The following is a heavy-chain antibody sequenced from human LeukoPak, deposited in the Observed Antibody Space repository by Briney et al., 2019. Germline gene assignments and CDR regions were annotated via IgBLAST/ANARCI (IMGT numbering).Heavy chain of an antibody. CDR2: MNPNSGNT. CDR3: ARGNSGYDLYYFDY. V-gene: IGHV1-8*01. CDR1: GYTFTSYD. Sequence: ASVKVSCKASGYTFTSYDISWVRQATGQGLEWMGWMNPNSGNTGYAQKFQGRDTMTRNTSISTAYMELSSLRSEDTAVYYCARGNSGYDLYYFDYWGQGTLVTVSS. J-gene: IGHJ4*02. D-gene: IGHD5-12*01.